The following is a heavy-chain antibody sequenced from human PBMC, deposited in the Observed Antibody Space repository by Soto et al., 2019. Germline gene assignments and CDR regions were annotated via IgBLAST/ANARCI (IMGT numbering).Heavy chain of an antibody. CDR1: GGSISSSSYY. D-gene: IGHD1-20*01. J-gene: IGHJ6*03. CDR3: ARGIPQDYYYYMDV. CDR2: INHSGST. Sequence: SETLSLTCTVSGGSISSSSYYWGWIRQPPGKGLEWIGSINHSGSTYYNPSLKSRVTISVDTSKNQFSLKLSSVTAADTAVYYCARGIPQDYYYYMDVWGKGTTVTVSS. V-gene: IGHV4-39*01.